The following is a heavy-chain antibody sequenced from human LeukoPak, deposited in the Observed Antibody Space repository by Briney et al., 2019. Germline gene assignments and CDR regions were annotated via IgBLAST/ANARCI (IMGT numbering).Heavy chain of an antibody. V-gene: IGHV1-46*01. D-gene: IGHD1-7*01. CDR1: GYTFTSYY. CDR3: ARGFRAGTTGY. J-gene: IGHJ4*02. Sequence: ASVKVSCKASGYTFTSYYMHWVRQAPGQGLEWMGIINPSGGSTSYAQKSQGRVTMTRDMSTSTVYMELSSLRPEDTVVYYCARGFRAGTTGYWGQGTLVTVSS. CDR2: INPSGGST.